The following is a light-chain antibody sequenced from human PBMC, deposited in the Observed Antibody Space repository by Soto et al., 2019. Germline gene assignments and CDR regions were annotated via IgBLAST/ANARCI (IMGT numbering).Light chain of an antibody. CDR3: QQYSKWPIT. V-gene: IGKV3-15*01. Sequence: EMVMPQSPDILSVSPGESCTRACRSSESVNSNYLSWYQQHPVQPPRLLIYGISTRATGIPARFSGSGSGTEFSLTISSLQSEDFAVYYCQQYSKWPITFGQGTRLE. CDR1: ESVNSN. CDR2: GIS. J-gene: IGKJ5*01.